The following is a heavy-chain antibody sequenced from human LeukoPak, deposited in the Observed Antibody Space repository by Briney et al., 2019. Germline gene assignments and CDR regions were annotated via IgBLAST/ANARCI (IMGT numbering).Heavy chain of an antibody. CDR3: ARHSTAGGYFDY. D-gene: IGHD6-19*01. V-gene: IGHV4-31*03. Sequence: SQTLSLTCTVSGGSISSGGYYWSWIRQHPGKGLEWMGYIYYSGSTYYNPSLKSRVTISVDTSKNQFSLKLSSVTAADTAVYYCARHSTAGGYFDYWGQGTLVTVSS. J-gene: IGHJ4*02. CDR1: GGSISSGGYY. CDR2: IYYSGST.